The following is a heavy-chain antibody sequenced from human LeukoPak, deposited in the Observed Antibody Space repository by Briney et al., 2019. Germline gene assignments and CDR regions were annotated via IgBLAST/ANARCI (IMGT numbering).Heavy chain of an antibody. D-gene: IGHD3-10*01. Sequence: GGSLRLSCAASGFTFSSYGMHWVRQAPGKGLEWVAVISYDGSNKYYADSVKGRFTISRDNSKNTLYLQMNSLRAEDTAVYYCAKSSDYYGSGSYLVASYFGDYFDYRGERNLVTVSS. V-gene: IGHV3-30*18. CDR3: AKSSDYYGSGSYLVASYFGDYFDY. CDR1: GFTFSSYG. J-gene: IGHJ4*02. CDR2: ISYDGSNK.